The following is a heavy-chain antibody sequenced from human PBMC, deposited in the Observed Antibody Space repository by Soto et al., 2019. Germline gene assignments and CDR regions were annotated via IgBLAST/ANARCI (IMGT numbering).Heavy chain of an antibody. J-gene: IGHJ2*01. CDR3: AKDDRFFGRRYFDF. CDR2: IVLSGGNT. Sequence: PGGSLRLSCAASGFTFSTHTVSWVRQPPGRGLEWVSAIVLSGGNTYYADSVKGRFTISRDNSQNTLYLQMDSLRAEDTAVYYCAKDDRFFGRRYFDFWGRGTLVTVSS. V-gene: IGHV3-23*01. D-gene: IGHD3-10*01. CDR1: GFTFSTHT.